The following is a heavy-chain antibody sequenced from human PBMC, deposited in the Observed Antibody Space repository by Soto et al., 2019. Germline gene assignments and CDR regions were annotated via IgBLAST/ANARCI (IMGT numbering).Heavy chain of an antibody. D-gene: IGHD3-22*01. CDR2: IWYDGSNK. V-gene: IGHV3-33*01. CDR3: ARGDYYDNSGPFSDVFDV. J-gene: IGHJ3*01. Sequence: LRLSCAASGFTFSSYGMHWVRQASGKGLEWVAAIWYDGSNKYYADSVKGRFTISRGNSKNSLYLQVNSLRVEDTAVYYCARGDYYDNSGPFSDVFDVWGQGTLVTVSS. CDR1: GFTFSSYG.